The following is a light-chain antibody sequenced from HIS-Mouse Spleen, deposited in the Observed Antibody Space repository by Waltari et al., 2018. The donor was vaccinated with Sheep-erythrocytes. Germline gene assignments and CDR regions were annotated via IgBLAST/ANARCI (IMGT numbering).Light chain of an antibody. CDR1: QSVSSW. Sequence: DIQMTQSPSTLSASVGDRVTITCRARQSVSSWLAWYQQKPGKAPKLLIYKASSLESGVPSMFSGSGSGTEFTLTISSLHPDDVATYYCQQYNSYSPEGTFGQGTKVEIK. CDR3: QQYNSYSPEGT. J-gene: IGKJ1*01. CDR2: KAS. V-gene: IGKV1-5*03.